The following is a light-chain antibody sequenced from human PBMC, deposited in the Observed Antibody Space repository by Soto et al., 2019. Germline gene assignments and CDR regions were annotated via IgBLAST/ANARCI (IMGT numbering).Light chain of an antibody. CDR2: AAS. J-gene: IGKJ4*01. CDR1: QSISSN. CDR3: QQYDSGLT. V-gene: IGKV3-15*01. Sequence: ERVLTQSPATLSVPPGERATLSCRASQSISSNFAWYQQKPGQAHRLLMYAASTRATGIPARFSGSGSGTEFTLTISGLQSEDVAVYYCQQYDSGLTFGGGTKVEIK.